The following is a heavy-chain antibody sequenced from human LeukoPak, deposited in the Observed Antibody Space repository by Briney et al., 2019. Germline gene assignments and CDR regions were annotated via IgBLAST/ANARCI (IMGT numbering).Heavy chain of an antibody. CDR3: ARSATTELDYFDY. J-gene: IGHJ4*02. CDR2: ICPGDSDT. CDR1: GYIFTSYW. V-gene: IGHV5-51*01. D-gene: IGHD1-1*01. Sequence: GESLKISCKGSGYIFTSYWIGWVRQLPGKGLEWVGIICPGDSDTRYSPSFQGRVTISADKSISTAYPQGSSLKATDTAMYYCARSATTELDYFDYWGQGTLVTVSS.